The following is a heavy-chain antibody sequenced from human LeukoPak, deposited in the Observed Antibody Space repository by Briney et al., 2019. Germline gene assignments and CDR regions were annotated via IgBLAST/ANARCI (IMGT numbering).Heavy chain of an antibody. CDR2: IYSSGST. CDR3: ARKDGDY. V-gene: IGHV4-4*07. CDR1: GASISAFH. Sequence: SETLSLTCTVSGASISAFHWTWFRQPAGKGLEWIGLIYSSGSTLFNPSLKSRVAMSVDLTKNQLSLKLTSVTAADTAMYYCARKDGDYWGRGALVTVSS. J-gene: IGHJ4*02.